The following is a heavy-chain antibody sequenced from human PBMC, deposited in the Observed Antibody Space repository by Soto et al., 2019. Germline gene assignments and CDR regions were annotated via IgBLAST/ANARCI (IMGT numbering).Heavy chain of an antibody. CDR3: TTDIAISDRPSLRF. J-gene: IGHJ4*02. Sequence: GGSLRLSCAASDFSLSNAWMNWARQAPGKGLEWVGRIKSKSAGGTTDYAAPVKGRFTTSRDDSKNTLYLQMNSLKTEDTAVYYCTTDIAISDRPSLRFWGQGTLVTVSS. CDR2: IKSKSAGGTT. V-gene: IGHV3-15*07. D-gene: IGHD6-6*01. CDR1: DFSLSNAW.